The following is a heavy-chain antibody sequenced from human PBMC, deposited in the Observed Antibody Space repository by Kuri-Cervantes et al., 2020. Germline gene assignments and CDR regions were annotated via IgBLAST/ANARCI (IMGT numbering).Heavy chain of an antibody. D-gene: IGHD4-11*01. CDR3: AKDRKDYSNYVAEYFQH. Sequence: ASVKVSCKASGYTFTSYGISWVRQAPGQGLEWMGWISAYNGNTNYAQKLQGRVTMTTDTSTSTAYMELRSLRSDDTAVYYCAKDRKDYSNYVAEYFQHWGQGTLVTVSS. V-gene: IGHV1-18*01. CDR2: ISAYNGNT. CDR1: GYTFTSYG. J-gene: IGHJ1*01.